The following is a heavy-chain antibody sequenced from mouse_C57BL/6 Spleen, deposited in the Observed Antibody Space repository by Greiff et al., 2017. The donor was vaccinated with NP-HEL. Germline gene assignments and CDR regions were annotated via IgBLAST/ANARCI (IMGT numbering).Heavy chain of an antibody. Sequence: QVQLQQPGAELVRPGSSVKLSCKASGYTFTSYWMHWVKQRPIQGLEWIGNIDPSDSETHYNQKFKDKATLTVDKSSSTAYMQLSSLTSEDSAVYYCARDYYGPPFAYWGQGTLVTVSA. CDR3: ARDYYGPPFAY. J-gene: IGHJ3*01. V-gene: IGHV1-52*01. CDR1: GYTFTSYW. CDR2: IDPSDSET. D-gene: IGHD1-1*01.